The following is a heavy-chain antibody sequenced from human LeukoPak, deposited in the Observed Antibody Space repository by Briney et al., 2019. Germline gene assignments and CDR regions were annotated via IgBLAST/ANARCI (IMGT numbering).Heavy chain of an antibody. V-gene: IGHV4-61*02. Sequence: SETLSLTCTVSGDSISSVDYYWSWIRQPAGKGLEWIGRISSSGSTNYNPSLKSRVTISVDTSKNQSSLKLSSVTAADTAVYFCARGPYSYDSSGAFDIWGQGTMVTVSS. J-gene: IGHJ3*02. CDR2: ISSSGST. CDR1: GDSISSVDYY. CDR3: ARGPYSYDSSGAFDI. D-gene: IGHD3-22*01.